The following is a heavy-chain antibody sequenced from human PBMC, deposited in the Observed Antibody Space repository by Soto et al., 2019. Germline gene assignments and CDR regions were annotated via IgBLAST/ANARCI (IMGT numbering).Heavy chain of an antibody. D-gene: IGHD5-18*01. V-gene: IGHV3-23*01. Sequence: GGSLRLSCAASGFTFSSYAMSWVRQAPGKGLEWVSAISGSGGSTYYADSVKGRFTISRDNSKNTLYLQMNSLRAEDTAVYYCATYTAIVNFFDYWGQGTLVTVSS. J-gene: IGHJ4*02. CDR3: ATYTAIVNFFDY. CDR2: ISGSGGST. CDR1: GFTFSSYA.